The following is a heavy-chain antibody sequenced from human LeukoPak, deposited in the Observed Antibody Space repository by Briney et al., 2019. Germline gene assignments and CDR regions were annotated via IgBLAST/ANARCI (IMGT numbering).Heavy chain of an antibody. CDR2: IYYNGNT. Sequence: KPSETLSLTCNVSGGSIGGHTFYWDWIRQPPGKGLEWIATIYYNGNTFYNPSLKSRVAISIDMSKSQFSLHLGSVTAADTAIYYCARLTALAGHRGAFDIWGPGTMVTVSS. CDR1: GGSIGGHTFY. J-gene: IGHJ3*02. V-gene: IGHV4-39*01. D-gene: IGHD6-19*01. CDR3: ARLTALAGHRGAFDI.